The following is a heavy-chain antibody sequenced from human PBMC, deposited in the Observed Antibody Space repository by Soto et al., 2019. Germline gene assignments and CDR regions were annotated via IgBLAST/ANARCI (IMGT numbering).Heavy chain of an antibody. Sequence: GGSLRLSCAASGFTVSSSQMTWVRQAPGKALEWVSVIFIGGTTQYAVSVKGRFTISRDYSKNTVYLQMNSLRAEDTAVYYCARDKGRSPLDYWGQGTLVTVSS. D-gene: IGHD2-15*01. CDR3: ARDKGRSPLDY. V-gene: IGHV3-53*01. CDR2: IFIGGTT. CDR1: GFTVSSSQ. J-gene: IGHJ4*02.